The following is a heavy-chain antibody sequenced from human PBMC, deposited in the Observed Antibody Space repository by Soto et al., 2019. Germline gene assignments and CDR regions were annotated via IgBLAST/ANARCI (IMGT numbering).Heavy chain of an antibody. CDR3: ASDCYGLGRKGLSDY. CDR1: GGFISNNNYY. Sequence: QLQLQESGPGLLKPSETLSLSCSVSGGFISNNNYYWGWIRQSPGRGLEWIAGVYYTGSTYYNPSLSSDANIAVGTSKNQYSLMCTSDSAAETVGSYDASDCYGLGRKGLSDYWGQGTLVTVSS. CDR2: VYYTGST. D-gene: IGHD3-10*01. V-gene: IGHV4-39*01. J-gene: IGHJ4*02.